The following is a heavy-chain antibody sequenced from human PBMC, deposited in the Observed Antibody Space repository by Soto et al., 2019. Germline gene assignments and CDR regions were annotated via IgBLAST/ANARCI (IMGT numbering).Heavy chain of an antibody. CDR2: INHSGST. Sequence: SETLSLTCAVYGGSFSGYYWSWIRQPPGKGLEWIGGINHSGSTNYNPSLKSRVTISVDTSKNQFSLKLSSVTAADTAVYYCARGLTTVTTWGYYYYYMDVWGKGTTVTVSS. V-gene: IGHV4-34*01. CDR1: GGSFSGYY. D-gene: IGHD4-17*01. J-gene: IGHJ6*03. CDR3: ARGLTTVTTWGYYYYYMDV.